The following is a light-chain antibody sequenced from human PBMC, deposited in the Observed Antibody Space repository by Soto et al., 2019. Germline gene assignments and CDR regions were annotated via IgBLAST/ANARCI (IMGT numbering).Light chain of an antibody. CDR1: QNISNY. CDR2: DAS. V-gene: IGKV3-11*01. Sequence: LVLTKFPANLPLSPATRATLSCRASQNISNYLIWYQQKPGKTPSLLIYDASNLATGIPSRFSGSGSGTDFTLTISSLQPEDFATYYCQQYNSYSVAFGRGTKVDIK. J-gene: IGKJ4*01. CDR3: QQYNSYSVA.